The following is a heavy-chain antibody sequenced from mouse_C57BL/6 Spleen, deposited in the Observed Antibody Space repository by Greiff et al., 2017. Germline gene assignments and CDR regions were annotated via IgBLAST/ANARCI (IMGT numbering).Heavy chain of an antibody. CDR2: IYPGSGNT. Sequence: VQLQQSGPELVKPGASVKISCKASGYSFTSYYIHWVKQRPGQGLEWIGWIYPGSGNTKYNEKFKGKATLTADTSSSTAYMQLSSLTSEDSAVYYCAKNYGSTPEGYWGQGTTLTVSS. CDR3: AKNYGSTPEGY. V-gene: IGHV1-66*01. D-gene: IGHD1-1*01. CDR1: GYSFTSYY. J-gene: IGHJ2*01.